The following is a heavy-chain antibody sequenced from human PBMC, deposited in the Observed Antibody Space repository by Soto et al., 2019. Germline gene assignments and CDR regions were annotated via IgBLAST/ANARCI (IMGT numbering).Heavy chain of an antibody. CDR3: STFEIYGSENYSEPYHFDY. CDR2: IYFSGRA. J-gene: IGHJ4*02. D-gene: IGHD3-10*01. V-gene: IGHV4-39*02. CDR1: GDSISSSGTYY. Sequence: AGTLSLTCTVFGDSISSSGTYYWGWIRQPPGKGLEWIGSIYFSGRADYSPSLRSRVTLSVDTSTNPFCLTPNSVPAAAPAVFYCSTFEIYGSENYSEPYHFDYWGQGTLVTVSS.